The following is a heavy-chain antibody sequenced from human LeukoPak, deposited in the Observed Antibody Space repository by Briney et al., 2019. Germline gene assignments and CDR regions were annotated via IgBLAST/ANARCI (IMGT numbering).Heavy chain of an antibody. CDR3: ARDLLTGIGFMDPYYMDV. D-gene: IGHD3-9*01. J-gene: IGHJ6*03. CDR1: GFTFSTFA. Sequence: GGSLRLSCAASGFTFSTFAMIWVRQPPGKGLEWVSSIFPSGGEIHYADSVRGRFTISRDNAKNSLYLQMNSLRAEDTAVYYCARDLLTGIGFMDPYYMDVWGKGTTVTVSS. V-gene: IGHV3-21*01. CDR2: IFPSGGEI.